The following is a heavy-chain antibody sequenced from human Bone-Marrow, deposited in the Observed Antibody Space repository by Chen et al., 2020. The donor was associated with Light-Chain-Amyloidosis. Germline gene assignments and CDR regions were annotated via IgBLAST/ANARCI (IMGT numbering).Heavy chain of an antibody. CDR1: GFTFSSYA. Sequence: EVQLLESGGGLVQPGGSLKLSCAASGFTFSSYAMSWVRQAPGKGLEWVSAISGGVDYTYYADSVKGRFTISRDDSRNTLILQMKSLRAEDTAVYFCAKAPTWRVLEWYYGMDVWGQGTTVTVSS. CDR3: AKAPTWRVLEWYYGMDV. CDR2: ISGGVDYT. J-gene: IGHJ6*02. V-gene: IGHV3-23*01. D-gene: IGHD3-3*01.